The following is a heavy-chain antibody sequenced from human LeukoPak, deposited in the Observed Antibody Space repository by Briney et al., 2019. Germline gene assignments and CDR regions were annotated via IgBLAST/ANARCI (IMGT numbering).Heavy chain of an antibody. CDR1: GGSFSGYY. J-gene: IGHJ4*02. Sequence: PSETLSLTCAVYGGSFSGYYWSWIRQPPGKGLEWIGYIYYSGSTNYNPSLKSRVTISVDTSKKQFSLKLSSVTAADTAVYYCAREGAAARWYDRSRPFDYWGQGTLVTVSS. CDR2: IYYSGST. CDR3: AREGAAARWYDRSRPFDY. V-gene: IGHV4-59*01. D-gene: IGHD2-2*01.